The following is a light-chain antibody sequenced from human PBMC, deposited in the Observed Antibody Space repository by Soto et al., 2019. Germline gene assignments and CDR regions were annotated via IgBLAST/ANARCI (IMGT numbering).Light chain of an antibody. V-gene: IGKV3-20*01. Sequence: EVVLTQSPGTLSLSPGERATLSCWASQSVSSSYLAWYQQKPGQAPRLLIYGASSRAPGIPDRFSGSGSGTDFTLTIARLEPEDFAVYYCQYYGSSMYTFAQGTKLEIK. J-gene: IGKJ2*01. CDR2: GAS. CDR3: QYYGSSMYT. CDR1: QSVSSSY.